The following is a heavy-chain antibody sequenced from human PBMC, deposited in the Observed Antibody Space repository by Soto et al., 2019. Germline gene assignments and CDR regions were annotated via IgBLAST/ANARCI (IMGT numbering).Heavy chain of an antibody. CDR1: GGSINSSNW. Sequence: SETLSLTCAVSGGSINSSNWWTWVRQTPGQGLEWIGEIYPSGTTNYNPSLKTRVTISLDKSTNQFSLRLTSVTAADTAVYYCPRKGWRFGVVPRGGIAPWGQGSLVTVSS. J-gene: IGHJ5*02. CDR2: IYPSGTT. CDR3: PRKGWRFGVVPRGGIAP. V-gene: IGHV4-4*02. D-gene: IGHD3-3*01.